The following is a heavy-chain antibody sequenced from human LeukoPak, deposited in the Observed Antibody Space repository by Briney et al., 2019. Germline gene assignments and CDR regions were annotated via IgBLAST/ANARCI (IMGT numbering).Heavy chain of an antibody. Sequence: PGGSLRLSCAASGFTFSSYAMSWVRQAPGKGLEWVSAISGSGGSTYYADSVKGRFTISRDNPKNTLYLQMNSLRAEDTAVYYCAKGPQPRITIFGVVILPLDYWGQGTLVTVSS. D-gene: IGHD3-3*01. CDR3: AKGPQPRITIFGVVILPLDY. CDR1: GFTFSSYA. V-gene: IGHV3-23*01. CDR2: ISGSGGST. J-gene: IGHJ4*02.